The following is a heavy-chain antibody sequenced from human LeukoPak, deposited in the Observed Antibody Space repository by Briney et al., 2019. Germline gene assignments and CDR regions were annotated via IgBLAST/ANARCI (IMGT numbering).Heavy chain of an antibody. D-gene: IGHD3-10*01. Sequence: SETLSLTCAVYGGSFSGYYWSWIRQPPGKGLEWIGEINHSGSTNYNPSLKSRVTISVDTFKNQFSLKLSSVTAADTAVYYCARTSRGGAVGLPVNYYYYYGMDVWGQGTTVTVSS. J-gene: IGHJ6*02. V-gene: IGHV4-34*01. CDR3: ARTSRGGAVGLPVNYYYYYGMDV. CDR1: GGSFSGYY. CDR2: INHSGST.